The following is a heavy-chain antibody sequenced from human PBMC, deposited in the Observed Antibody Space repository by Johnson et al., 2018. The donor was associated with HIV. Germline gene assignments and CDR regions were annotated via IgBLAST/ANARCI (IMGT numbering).Heavy chain of an antibody. CDR3: AKDYYYDSSGYFLTCAFDI. CDR1: GFTFSNAW. V-gene: IGHV3-23*04. J-gene: IGHJ3*02. Sequence: VQLVESGGGLVKPGGSLRLSCAASGFTFSNAWMTWVRQAPGKGLEWVSAISGSGGSTYYADSVKGRFTISRDNSKNTLYLQMNSLRAEDTAVYYCAKDYYYDSSGYFLTCAFDIWGQGTMVTVSS. D-gene: IGHD3-22*01. CDR2: ISGSGGST.